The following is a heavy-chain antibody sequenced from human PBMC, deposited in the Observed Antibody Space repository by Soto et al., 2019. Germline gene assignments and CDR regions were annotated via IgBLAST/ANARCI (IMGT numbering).Heavy chain of an antibody. CDR2: ISGRGGST. CDR1: GLTFRSYA. CDR3: AKYTAMVNEFDAEANFDY. V-gene: IGHV3-23*01. D-gene: IGHD5-18*01. Sequence: GGYRRLPCTASGLTFRSYAKRWVRQAPGNGLEWVSAISGRGGSTYYADSVKGRFTISRDNSKNTLYLQMNSLRAEDTAVYYCAKYTAMVNEFDAEANFDYWGQGT. J-gene: IGHJ4*02.